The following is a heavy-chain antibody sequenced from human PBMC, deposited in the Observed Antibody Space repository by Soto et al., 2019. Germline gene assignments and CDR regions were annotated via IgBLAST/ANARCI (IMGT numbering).Heavy chain of an antibody. CDR2: IYYSGST. CDR1: GGSISSGGYY. V-gene: IGHV4-31*03. Sequence: QVQLQESGPGLVKPSQTLSLTCTVSGGSISSGGYYWSWIRQHPGKGLEWIGYIYYSGSTYYNPSLKRRVTISVHTSKNQFSLKLSSVTAADTGMYYCARELGIAAAGTVGFDYWGQGTLVTVSS. CDR3: ARELGIAAAGTVGFDY. D-gene: IGHD6-13*01. J-gene: IGHJ4*02.